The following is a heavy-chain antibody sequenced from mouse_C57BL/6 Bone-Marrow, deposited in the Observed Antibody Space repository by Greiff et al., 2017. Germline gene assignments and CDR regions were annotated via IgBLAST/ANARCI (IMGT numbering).Heavy chain of an antibody. D-gene: IGHD1-1*01. J-gene: IGHJ2*01. V-gene: IGHV1-78*01. CDR2: IYPRDGST. Sequence: VQLQESDAELVKPGASVKISCKVSGYTFTDHTIHWMKQRPEQGLEWIGYIYPRDGSTNNNEKFKGKATLTADKSSSTAYMQLNSLTSEDSAVYFCARGGYGSSPYYWGQGTTLTVSS. CDR1: GYTFTDHT. CDR3: ARGGYGSSPYY.